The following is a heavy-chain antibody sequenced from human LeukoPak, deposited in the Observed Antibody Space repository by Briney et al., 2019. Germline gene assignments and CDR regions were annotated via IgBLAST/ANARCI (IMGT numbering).Heavy chain of an antibody. V-gene: IGHV4-30-4*08. CDR3: ARVLTVNWFDP. D-gene: IGHD3-9*01. Sequence: SQTLSLTCTVSGGSISSGDYYWSWIRQPPGRGLEWIGYIYYSGSTYYNPSLKSRVTISVDTSKNQFSLKLSSVTAADTAVYYCARVLTVNWFDPWGQGTLVTVSS. J-gene: IGHJ5*02. CDR1: GGSISSGDYY. CDR2: IYYSGST.